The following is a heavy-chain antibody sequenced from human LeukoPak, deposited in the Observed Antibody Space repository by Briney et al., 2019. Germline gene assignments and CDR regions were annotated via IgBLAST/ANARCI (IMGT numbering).Heavy chain of an antibody. CDR1: GFMFSTYW. D-gene: IGHD6-13*01. V-gene: IGHV3-7*01. CDR2: IKPDGSET. Sequence: GGSLRLSCAASGFMFSTYWMTWARQAPGKGLEWVANIKPDGSETYYVDPVKGRFTISRDNTKNLLYLQMNSLRGEDAAVYYCGGFGYEAAVDLWGQGTLVTVSS. J-gene: IGHJ4*02. CDR3: GGFGYEAAVDL.